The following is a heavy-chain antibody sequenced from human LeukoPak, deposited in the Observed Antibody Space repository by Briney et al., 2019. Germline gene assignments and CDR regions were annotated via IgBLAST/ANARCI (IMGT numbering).Heavy chain of an antibody. Sequence: GGSLRLSCAASGFTFSSYAMHWVRQAPGKGLEWVAVIWYDGSNKYYADSVKGRSTISRDNSKNTLYLQMNSLRAEDTAVYYCARSGSGSYYNHYYFDYWGQGTLVTVSS. D-gene: IGHD3-10*01. CDR1: GFTFSSYA. V-gene: IGHV3-33*08. CDR2: IWYDGSNK. CDR3: ARSGSGSYYNHYYFDY. J-gene: IGHJ4*02.